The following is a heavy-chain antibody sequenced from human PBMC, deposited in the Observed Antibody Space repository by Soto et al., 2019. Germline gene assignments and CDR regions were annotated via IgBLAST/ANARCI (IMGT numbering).Heavy chain of an antibody. CDR2: IYYSGST. CDR3: ARDPIIAAAPYGMDV. D-gene: IGHD6-13*01. Sequence: SETLSLTCTVSGGSISSGGYYWSWIRQHPGKGLEWIGYIYYSGSTYYNPSLKSRVTISVDTSKNQFSLKLSSVTAADTAVYYCARDPIIAAAPYGMDVWGQGTTVTVSS. CDR1: GGSISSGGYY. J-gene: IGHJ6*02. V-gene: IGHV4-31*03.